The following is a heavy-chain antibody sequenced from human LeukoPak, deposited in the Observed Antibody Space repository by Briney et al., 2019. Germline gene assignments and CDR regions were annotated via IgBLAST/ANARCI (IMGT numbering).Heavy chain of an antibody. J-gene: IGHJ4*02. CDR2: ITGSGGNT. D-gene: IGHD6-6*01. Sequence: GGSLRLSCAASGFTFSSNAMSWVRQAPGKGLEWVSSITGSGGNTFYADSVKGRFTISRGNSKNTLHLQMNSLRAEDTAVYYCARRGSSSYYFDFWGQGTLVTVSS. CDR3: ARRGSSSYYFDF. V-gene: IGHV3-23*01. CDR1: GFTFSSNA.